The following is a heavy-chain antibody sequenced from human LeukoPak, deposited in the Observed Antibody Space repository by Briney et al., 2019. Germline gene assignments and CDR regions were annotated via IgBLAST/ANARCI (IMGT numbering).Heavy chain of an antibody. V-gene: IGHV1-18*01. CDR3: ARAGVTTGHAFDI. Sequence: ASVPVSCKASGYTFTSYGISWVRQAPGQGLEWMGWISAYHGNTYYAQILQGRSTMTTDTSTSTAYMELRSLRSDDTAVYYCARAGVTTGHAFDIWGQGTMVTVSS. D-gene: IGHD4-17*01. CDR2: ISAYHGNT. J-gene: IGHJ3*02. CDR1: GYTFTSYG.